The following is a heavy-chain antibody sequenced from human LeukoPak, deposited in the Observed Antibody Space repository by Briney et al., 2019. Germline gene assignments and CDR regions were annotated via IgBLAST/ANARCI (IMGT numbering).Heavy chain of an antibody. CDR3: AKDLYVPTTVPWFDP. J-gene: IGHJ5*02. D-gene: IGHD4-17*01. CDR1: GFTFSSYS. V-gene: IGHV3-21*01. CDR2: ISSSSSYI. Sequence: PGGSLRLSCAASGFTFSSYSMNWVRQAPGKGLEWVSSISSSSSYIYYADSVKGRFTISRDNSKNTLYLQMNSLRAEDTAVYYCAKDLYVPTTVPWFDPWGQGTLVTVSS.